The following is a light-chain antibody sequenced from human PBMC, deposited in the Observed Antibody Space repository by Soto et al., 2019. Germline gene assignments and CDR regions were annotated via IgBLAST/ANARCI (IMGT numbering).Light chain of an antibody. V-gene: IGKV1-39*01. J-gene: IGKJ1*01. CDR1: QSISSY. CDR3: QEYKSYSWT. CDR2: AAS. Sequence: IHMTHAPSSLSASVLYRVTITFRPSQSISSYLNWYQQKPGKAPKLLIYAASSLQSGVPSRFSGSGSGTEFTLTINSLQPDDFATYYCQEYKSYSWTFGQGTKVDIK.